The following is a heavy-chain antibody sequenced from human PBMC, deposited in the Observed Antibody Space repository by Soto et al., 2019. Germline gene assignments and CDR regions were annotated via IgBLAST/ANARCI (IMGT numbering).Heavy chain of an antibody. CDR1: GFTXSXYW. CDR3: AREGYYYDSSGYYGDAFDI. CDR2: IKQDGSEK. Sequence: EVQLVESGGGLVQPGGSLRLSCAASGFTXSXYWMSWVRQAPGKGLEWVANIKQDGSEKYYVDSVKGRFTISRDNAKNSLYLQMNSLRAEDTAVYYCAREGYYYDSSGYYGDAFDIWGQGTMVTVSS. J-gene: IGHJ3*02. D-gene: IGHD3-22*01. V-gene: IGHV3-7*05.